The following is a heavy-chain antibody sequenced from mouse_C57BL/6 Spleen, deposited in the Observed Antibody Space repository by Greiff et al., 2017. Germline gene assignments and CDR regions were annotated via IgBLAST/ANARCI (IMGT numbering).Heavy chain of an antibody. CDR3: ARRIYYDYDDEYYFDY. CDR1: GFTFSSYT. Sequence: DVKLVESGGGLVKPGGSLKLSCAASGFTFSSYTMSWVRQTPEKRLEWVATISGGGGNTYYPDSVKGRFTISRDNAKNTLYLQMSRRRAEDTALYYCARRIYYDYDDEYYFDYWGQGTTLTVSS. D-gene: IGHD2-4*01. V-gene: IGHV5-9*01. CDR2: ISGGGGNT. J-gene: IGHJ2*01.